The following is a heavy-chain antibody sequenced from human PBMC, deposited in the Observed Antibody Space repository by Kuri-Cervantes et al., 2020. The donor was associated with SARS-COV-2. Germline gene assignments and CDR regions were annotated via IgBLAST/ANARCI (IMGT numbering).Heavy chain of an antibody. D-gene: IGHD5-24*01. V-gene: IGHV3-21*01. Sequence: GGSLRLSCAASGFTFSSYAMNWVRQAPGKGLEWVSSISSRSSHIYYADSVKGRFTISRDNAKNSLYLQMNSLRAEDTAVYYCAKPKEASEMATFNDYWGQGTLVTVSS. CDR1: GFTFSSYA. J-gene: IGHJ4*02. CDR2: ISSRSSHI. CDR3: AKPKEASEMATFNDY.